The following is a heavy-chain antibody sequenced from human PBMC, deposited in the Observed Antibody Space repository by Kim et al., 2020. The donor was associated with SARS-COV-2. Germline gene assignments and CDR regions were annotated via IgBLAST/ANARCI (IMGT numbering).Heavy chain of an antibody. V-gene: IGHV3-9*01. J-gene: IGHJ4*01. CDR2: ISWNSGSI. D-gene: IGHD3-3*01. CDR1: GFTFDDYA. CDR3: AKDRASGYDFWSGFDY. Sequence: GGSLRLSCAASGFTFDDYAMHWVRQAPGKGLEWVSGISWNSGSIGYADSVKGRFTISRDNAKNSLYLQMNSLRAEDTALYYCAKDRASGYDFWSGFDYWG.